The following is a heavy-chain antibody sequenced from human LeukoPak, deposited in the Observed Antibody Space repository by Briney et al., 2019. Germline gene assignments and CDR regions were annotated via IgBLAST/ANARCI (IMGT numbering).Heavy chain of an antibody. CDR3: ARYSYNSGWYVDY. V-gene: IGHV3-7*01. CDR2: IKQDGSEK. D-gene: IGHD6-19*01. Sequence: GGSLTLSCAASGFTFNNYWMSWLRQAPGKGLEGVANIKQDGSEKYYVDSVKGRFTISRDNAKNSLYLQMNSLRAEDTAVYYCARYSYNSGWYVDYWGQGTLVTVSS. CDR1: GFTFNNYW. J-gene: IGHJ4*02.